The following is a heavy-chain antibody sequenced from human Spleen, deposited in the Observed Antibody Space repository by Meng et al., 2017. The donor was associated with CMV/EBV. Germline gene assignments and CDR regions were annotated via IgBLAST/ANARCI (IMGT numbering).Heavy chain of an antibody. Sequence: LPRAVYGGSSSGYYWSWLRQPPWKGLDWLREINDSEDTNYNSSLKSRVTISVDTSKKQFSLKLRSVPSADTAVYSCARCYHLGYFDLWGRGTLVTVSS. CDR2: INDSEDT. CDR1: GGSSSGYY. J-gene: IGHJ2*01. CDR3: ARCYHLGYFDL. V-gene: IGHV4-34*01. D-gene: IGHD2-2*01.